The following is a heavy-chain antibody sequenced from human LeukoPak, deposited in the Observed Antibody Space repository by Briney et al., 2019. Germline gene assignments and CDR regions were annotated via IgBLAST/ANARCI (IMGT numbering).Heavy chain of an antibody. CDR2: ISGSGYYS. CDR1: EFTFDNYA. V-gene: IGHV3-23*01. J-gene: IGHJ2*01. CDR3: ARTMAVSDYDLEYFDL. D-gene: IGHD3-16*01. Sequence: GGSLRLSCAASEFTFDNYAMSWVRQAPGKGLEWVSVISGSGYYSYYADSVKGRFTVSRDNAKNSLCLQMNSLRAEDTAVYYCARTMAVSDYDLEYFDLWGRGTLVTVSS.